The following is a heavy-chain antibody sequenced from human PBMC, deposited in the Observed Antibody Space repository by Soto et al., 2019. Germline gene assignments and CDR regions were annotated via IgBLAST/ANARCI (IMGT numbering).Heavy chain of an antibody. CDR2: IYYSGST. J-gene: IGHJ3*02. D-gene: IGHD2-15*01. CDR3: ARGYCSGGSCPPDDAFDI. V-gene: IGHV4-31*03. CDR1: GGSISSGGYY. Sequence: QVQLQESGPGLVKPSQTLSLTCTVSGGSISSGGYYWSWIRQHPGKGLEWIGYIYYSGSTYYNPXXKSRVTISVDXXKXQXXLKLSSVTAADTAVYYCARGYCSGGSCPPDDAFDIWGQGTMVTVSS.